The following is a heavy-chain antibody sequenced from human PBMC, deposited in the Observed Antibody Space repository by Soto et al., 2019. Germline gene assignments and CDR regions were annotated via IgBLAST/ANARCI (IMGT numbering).Heavy chain of an antibody. Sequence: GGSLRLSFAASGFTFSNAWMNWVRQAPGKGLEWVGRIKSKTDGGTTDYAAPVKGRFTISRDDSKNTPYLQMNSLKTEDTAVYYCTTDPVTMIVVVPSSGWGQGTLVTVSS. V-gene: IGHV3-15*07. J-gene: IGHJ4*02. CDR2: IKSKTDGGTT. CDR3: TTDPVTMIVVVPSSG. D-gene: IGHD3-22*01. CDR1: GFTFSNAW.